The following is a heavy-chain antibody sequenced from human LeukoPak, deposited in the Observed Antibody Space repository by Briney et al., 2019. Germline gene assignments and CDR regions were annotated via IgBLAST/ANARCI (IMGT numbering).Heavy chain of an antibody. J-gene: IGHJ4*02. V-gene: IGHV1-2*02. D-gene: IGHD3-10*01. Sequence: EASVKVSRKASGYTFAGYYMHWVRQAPGQGLEWMGWINPNSGGTNYAQKFQGRVTMTRDTSISTAYMELSRLRSDDTAVYYCARALIRGVIITGGYWGQGTLVTVSS. CDR1: GYTFAGYY. CDR3: ARALIRGVIITGGY. CDR2: INPNSGGT.